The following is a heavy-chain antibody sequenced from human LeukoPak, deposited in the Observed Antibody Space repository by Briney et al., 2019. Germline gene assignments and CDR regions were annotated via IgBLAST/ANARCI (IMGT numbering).Heavy chain of an antibody. CDR2: ISGSGGST. D-gene: IGHD5-12*01. V-gene: IGHV3-23*01. CDR1: GFTFSSYA. CDR3: AKGKIRSFPTRTREYSGYDGSVAFDI. Sequence: PGGSLRLSCAASGFTFSSYAMSWVRQAPGKGLEWVSAISGSGGSTYYADSVKGRFTISRDNSKNTLYLQMNSLRAEDTAVYYCAKGKIRSFPTRTREYSGYDGSVAFDIWGQGTMVTVSS. J-gene: IGHJ3*02.